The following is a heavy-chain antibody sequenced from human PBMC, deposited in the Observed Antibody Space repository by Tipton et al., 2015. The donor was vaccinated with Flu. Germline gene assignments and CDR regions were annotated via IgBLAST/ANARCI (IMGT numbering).Heavy chain of an antibody. CDR2: IYYTGST. CDR1: GGSFSGYY. D-gene: IGHD3-16*02. CDR3: AGWTDYLRGNYRTFAY. Sequence: TLSLTCAVYGGSFSGYYWSWIRQPPGKGLEWIGYIYYTGSTDYNPSLKSRVTISVDTSKNQFSLKLSSVTAADTAVYYCAGWTDYLRGNYRTFAYWGQGTLVTVAP. V-gene: IGHV4-59*03. J-gene: IGHJ4*02.